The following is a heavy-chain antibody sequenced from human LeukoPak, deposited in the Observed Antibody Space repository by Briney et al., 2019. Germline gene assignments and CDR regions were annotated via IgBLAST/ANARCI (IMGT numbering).Heavy chain of an antibody. Sequence: PGGSLRLSCAASGFTFSSYLMHWVRQAPGKGLVWVSRINSDGSSTSYADSVKGRFTISRDNAKNTLYLQMNSLRAEDTAVYYCARSPDYGDYSFDYWGQGTLVTVSS. D-gene: IGHD4-17*01. CDR1: GFTFSSYL. V-gene: IGHV3-74*01. CDR3: ARSPDYGDYSFDY. J-gene: IGHJ4*02. CDR2: INSDGSST.